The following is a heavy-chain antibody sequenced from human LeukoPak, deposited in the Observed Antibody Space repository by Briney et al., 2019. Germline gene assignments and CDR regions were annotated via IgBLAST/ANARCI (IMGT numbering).Heavy chain of an antibody. D-gene: IGHD2-15*01. V-gene: IGHV4-59*08. CDR3: ARHLRSGSWSFDY. J-gene: IGHJ4*02. CDR2: IYYSGSA. Sequence: ASETLSLTCTVSGASISNDFWSWIRQPPGKGLEWIGYIYYSGSANYNPSLKSRVTISVDTSKNQFSLKLSSVTAADTAVYYCARHLRSGSWSFDYWGQGTLVTVSS. CDR1: GASISNDF.